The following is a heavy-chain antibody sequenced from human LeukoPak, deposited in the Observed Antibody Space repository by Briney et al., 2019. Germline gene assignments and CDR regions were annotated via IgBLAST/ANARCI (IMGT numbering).Heavy chain of an antibody. D-gene: IGHD6-19*01. J-gene: IGHJ4*02. CDR1: GFTFSSYA. V-gene: IGHV3-30-3*02. Sequence: GRSLRLSCAASGFTFSSYAMHWVRQAPGKGLEWVAVISYDGSNKYYADSVKGRFTISRDNSKNTLYLQMNSLRAEDTAVYYCANEGIAVYFDYWGQGTLVTVSS. CDR3: ANEGIAVYFDY. CDR2: ISYDGSNK.